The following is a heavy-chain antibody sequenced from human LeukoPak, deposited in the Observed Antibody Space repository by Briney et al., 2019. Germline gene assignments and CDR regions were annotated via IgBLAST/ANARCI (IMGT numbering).Heavy chain of an antibody. CDR3: ARSLILTYLQPWLESYFDY. D-gene: IGHD5-18*01. CDR2: IYYSGST. CDR1: GGSISSSSYY. J-gene: IGHJ4*02. V-gene: IGHV4-39*01. Sequence: SETLSLTCTVSGGSISSSSYYWGWIRQPPGKGLEWIGSIYYSGSTYYNPSLKSRVTIPVDTSKNQFSLKLSSVTAADTAVYYCARSLILTYLQPWLESYFDYWGQGTLVTVSS.